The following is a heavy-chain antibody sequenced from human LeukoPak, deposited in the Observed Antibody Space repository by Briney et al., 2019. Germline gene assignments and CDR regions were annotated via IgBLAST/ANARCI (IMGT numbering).Heavy chain of an antibody. CDR2: ISSSSSYI. V-gene: IGHV3-21*06. CDR3: TRLKAVAGYQYYFDY. Sequence: PGGSLRLSCAASGFTFSSYSLNWVRQAPGKGLEWVSSISSSSSYIYYADSVKGRFTISRDNSKNTLYLQMNSLRAEDTAVYYCTRLKAVAGYQYYFDYWGQGALVTVSS. CDR1: GFTFSSYS. J-gene: IGHJ4*02. D-gene: IGHD6-19*01.